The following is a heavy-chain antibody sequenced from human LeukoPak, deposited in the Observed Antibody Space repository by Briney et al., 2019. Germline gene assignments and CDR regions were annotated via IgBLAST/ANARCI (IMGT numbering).Heavy chain of an antibody. V-gene: IGHV3-15*01. D-gene: IGHD5-12*01. J-gene: IGHJ6*02. CDR2: IKSKTDGGTT. Sequence: GGSLRLSCAASGFTFSNAWMSWVRQAPRKGLEWVGRIKSKTDGGTTDYAAPVKGRFTISRDDSKNTLYLQMNSLKTEDTAVYYCTTGVDIVATRLYYYYGMDVWGQGTTVTVSS. CDR3: TTGVDIVATRLYYYYGMDV. CDR1: GFTFSNAW.